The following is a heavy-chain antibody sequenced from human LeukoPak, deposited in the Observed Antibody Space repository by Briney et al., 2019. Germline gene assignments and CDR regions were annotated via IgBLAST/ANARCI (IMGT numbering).Heavy chain of an antibody. CDR3: ARGYSSSWYGNWFDP. Sequence: SETLSLTCTVSGGSISSYYWSWIRQPPGKGLEWIGYIFYSERPNYNPSLKSRVTISVYTSKNQFSLKLSSVTAADTAVYYCARGYSSSWYGNWFDPWGQGTLVTVSS. D-gene: IGHD6-13*01. CDR2: IFYSERP. CDR1: GGSISSYY. V-gene: IGHV4-59*01. J-gene: IGHJ5*02.